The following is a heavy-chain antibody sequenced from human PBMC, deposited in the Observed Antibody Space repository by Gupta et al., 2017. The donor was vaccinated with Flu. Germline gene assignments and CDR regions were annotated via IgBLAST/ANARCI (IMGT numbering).Heavy chain of an antibody. J-gene: IGHJ5*02. Sequence: QVQLQESGPGLVKASQTLSLTCTVSGGSVTNGAYYWAWLRQHPGKGLEWIGYIYYNGETYYNPSLESRLAISVDTSKNQFSLKLSSVTAADSAIYYCAREWVYGSGDNWFDPWGQGALVTVSS. CDR1: GGSVTNGAYY. D-gene: IGHD3-10*01. CDR3: AREWVYGSGDNWFDP. CDR2: IYYNGET. V-gene: IGHV4-31*03.